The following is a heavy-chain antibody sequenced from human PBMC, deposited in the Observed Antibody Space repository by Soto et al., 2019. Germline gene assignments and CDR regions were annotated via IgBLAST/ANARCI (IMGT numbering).Heavy chain of an antibody. V-gene: IGHV4-39*01. CDR3: MLGRGWKELDH. CDR1: GGSITSSSYY. J-gene: IGHJ5*02. D-gene: IGHD2-15*01. CDR2: IYYSGST. Sequence: KPSETLSLTCTVSGGSITSSSYYWGWIRQPPGKGLEWIGSIYYSGSTYHNPSLKSRVTISVDTSKNQFSLKLSAVTAADKAVSHCMLGRGWKELDHWGQGTLVPASS.